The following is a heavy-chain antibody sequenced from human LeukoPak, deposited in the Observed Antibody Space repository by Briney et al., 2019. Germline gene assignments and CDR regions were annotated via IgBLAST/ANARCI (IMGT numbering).Heavy chain of an antibody. J-gene: IGHJ4*02. CDR2: IYPSDSDA. D-gene: IGHD3-9*01. V-gene: IGHV5-51*01. CDR1: GYRFTSYW. CDR3: ARRNYDILTGYYNDYFDY. Sequence: GESLKISCKASGYRFTSYWIGWVRQMPGKGVEWVGIIYPSDSDARYSPSFQGQVTISADKSINTAYLQWSSLKASDTAMYYCARRNYDILTGYYNDYFDYWDQGTLVTVSS.